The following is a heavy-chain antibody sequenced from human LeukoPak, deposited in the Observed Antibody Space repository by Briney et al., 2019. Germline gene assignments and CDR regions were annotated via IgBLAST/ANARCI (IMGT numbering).Heavy chain of an antibody. CDR1: GGSFSGYY. J-gene: IGHJ6*03. CDR3: ARPPGYSSSPYYYMDV. Sequence: SETLSLTCAVYGGSFSGYYWSWIRQPPGKGLEWIGEINHSGSTNYNPSLKSRVTISVDTSKNQFSLKLSSVTAADTAVYYCARPPGYSSSPYYYMDVWGKGTTVTVSS. D-gene: IGHD6-13*01. V-gene: IGHV4-34*01. CDR2: INHSGST.